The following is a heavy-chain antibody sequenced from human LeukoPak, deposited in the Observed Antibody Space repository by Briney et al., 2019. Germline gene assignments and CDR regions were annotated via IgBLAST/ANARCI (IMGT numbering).Heavy chain of an antibody. J-gene: IGHJ4*02. V-gene: IGHV3-72*01. Sequence: PGGSLRLPCAASGFTFSDHYMDWVRQAPGKGLEWVGRTRSKANSYTTEYAASVKGRFTISRDDSKNSLYLQMNSLKTEDTAVYYCARVDSSGYGYWGQGTLVTVSS. CDR1: GFTFSDHY. CDR2: TRSKANSYTT. D-gene: IGHD3-22*01. CDR3: ARVDSSGYGY.